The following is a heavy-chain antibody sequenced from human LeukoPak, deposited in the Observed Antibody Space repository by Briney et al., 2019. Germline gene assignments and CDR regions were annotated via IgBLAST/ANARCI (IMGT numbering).Heavy chain of an antibody. CDR3: ASLFSSGPLGGP. Sequence: ASVKVSCKASGYTFTRYAMNWLRQAPGQGLEWMGIINPSGGSTSYAQKFQGRVTKTRDTSTSTVYMELSSLRSEDTAVYYCASLFSSGPLGGPWGQGTLVTVSS. CDR1: GYTFTRYA. J-gene: IGHJ5*02. D-gene: IGHD3-22*01. CDR2: INPSGGST. V-gene: IGHV1-46*01.